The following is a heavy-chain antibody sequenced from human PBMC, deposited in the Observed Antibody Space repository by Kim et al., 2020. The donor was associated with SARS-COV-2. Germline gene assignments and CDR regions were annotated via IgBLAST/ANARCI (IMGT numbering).Heavy chain of an antibody. J-gene: IGHJ6*02. CDR1: GFTFGTYG. CDR3: LRDVWYNSGYGLDV. Sequence: GGSLRLSCAASGFTFGTYGMHWVRQAPGKGLEWVALIWHDASKRYYEDPVKGRFTISKDNSKNTLYLQTNSLRAEDTAVYYCLRDVWYNSGYGLDVWVQGTTVFVSS. V-gene: IGHV3-33*08. CDR2: IWHDASKR. D-gene: IGHD6-19*01.